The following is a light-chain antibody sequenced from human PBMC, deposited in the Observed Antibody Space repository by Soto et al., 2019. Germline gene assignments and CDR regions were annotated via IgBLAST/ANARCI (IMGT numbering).Light chain of an antibody. J-gene: IGKJ1*01. Sequence: EIVLTQSPGTLSLSPGERATLSCRASQSVSSSYLARYQQKPGQAPRLLIYGASSSSTGIPDSFSGSGSETGFTLTISRLEPEDGVLYYCQQYGSSSWTFGRGTKVEI. CDR1: QSVSSSY. V-gene: IGKV3-20*01. CDR3: QQYGSSSWT. CDR2: GAS.